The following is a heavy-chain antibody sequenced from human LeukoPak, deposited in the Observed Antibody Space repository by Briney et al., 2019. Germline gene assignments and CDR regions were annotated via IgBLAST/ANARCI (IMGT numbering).Heavy chain of an antibody. J-gene: IGHJ4*02. CDR3: ARDATTSSGY. CDR1: GGTFSSYT. V-gene: IGHV1-69*04. D-gene: IGHD1-7*01. CDR2: IIPVLGIA. Sequence: SVKVSCKASGGTFSSYTISWVRQAPGQGLEWMGRIIPVLGIANYAQKFQGRVTITTDNSTSTAYMELSSLRSEDTAVYYCARDATTSSGYWGQGTLVTVSS.